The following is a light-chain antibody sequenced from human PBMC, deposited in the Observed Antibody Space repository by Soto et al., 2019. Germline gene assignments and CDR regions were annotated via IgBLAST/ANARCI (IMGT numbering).Light chain of an antibody. CDR2: EAS. V-gene: IGKV3-11*01. CDR3: QQRSKRILS. J-gene: IGKJ4*01. CDR1: QSVSNY. Sequence: TQSAYPLSLSPGESATLSCRASQSVSNYFGWYKKKPGQAPRLLTYEASNRNTGIQARFSGSGSGTDFTLTISSLEPEDLALYYGQQRSKRILSFGGGTRWIS.